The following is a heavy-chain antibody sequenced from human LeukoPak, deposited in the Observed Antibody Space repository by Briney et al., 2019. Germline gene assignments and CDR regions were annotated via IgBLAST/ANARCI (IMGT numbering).Heavy chain of an antibody. V-gene: IGHV4-4*07. CDR2: FDTSGNT. CDR1: GGSLSSYY. D-gene: IGHD6-13*01. J-gene: IGHJ2*01. CDR3: ARVSSSWYQDWYFDL. Sequence: PSEPLSPTCPVSGGSLSSYYGSWIRKPAREGLEWVGRFDTSGNTNYKPSLKSRVTMSVDTSKNQFSLKLNSVTAADTAVYYCARVSSSWYQDWYFDLWGRGTLVTVSS.